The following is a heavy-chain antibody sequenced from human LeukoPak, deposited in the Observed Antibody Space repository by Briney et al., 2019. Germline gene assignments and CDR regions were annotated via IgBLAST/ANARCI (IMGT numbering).Heavy chain of an antibody. CDR1: GFSFSSYA. Sequence: GGSLRLSCAASGFSFSSYAMHWVRQAPGRGLEYVSAISNNGGDTYYANSVKGRFTISRDNSKNTLYLQMGSLRAEDTAVYYCARVGYGGNLDYWGQGTLVTVSS. V-gene: IGHV3-64*01. D-gene: IGHD4-23*01. CDR3: ARVGYGGNLDY. J-gene: IGHJ4*02. CDR2: ISNNGGDT.